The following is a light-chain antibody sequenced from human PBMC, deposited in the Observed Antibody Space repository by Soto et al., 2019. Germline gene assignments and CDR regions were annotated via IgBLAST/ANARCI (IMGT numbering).Light chain of an antibody. Sequence: EIVLTQSPGTLSLSPGERATLSCRASQSVSSSYLAWYRQKPGQAPWLLIYAASSRASGVPDRFSGSGSGTDFTLTISGLEPEDFPVYYCQQYYSSPFTFGQGTRLDMK. CDR2: AAS. V-gene: IGKV3-20*01. J-gene: IGKJ5*01. CDR3: QQYYSSPFT. CDR1: QSVSSSY.